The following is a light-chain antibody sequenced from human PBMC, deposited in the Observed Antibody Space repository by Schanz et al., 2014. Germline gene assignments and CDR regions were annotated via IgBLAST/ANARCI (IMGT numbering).Light chain of an antibody. J-gene: IGLJ2*01. Sequence: QSVLTQPPSMSAAPGQKVTISCSGSSSNIGNNYVSWYQQLPGAAPKLLIYDNNKRPSGFPDRFSGSKSGTSATLGITGLQTGDEADYYCGTWDSSLSADVVFGGGTKLTVL. CDR3: GTWDSSLSADVV. CDR2: DNN. V-gene: IGLV1-51*01. CDR1: SSNIGNNY.